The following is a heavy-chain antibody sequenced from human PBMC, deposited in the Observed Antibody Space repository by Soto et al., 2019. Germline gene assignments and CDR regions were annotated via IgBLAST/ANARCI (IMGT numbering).Heavy chain of an antibody. J-gene: IGHJ3*02. D-gene: IGHD3-10*01. CDR3: ARDHPSMVRGVQFDAFDI. Sequence: EVQLVESGGGLVKPGGSLRLSCAASGFTFSSYSMNWVRQAPGKGLEWVSSISSSSSYIYYADSVKGRFTISRDNAKNSLYLQMNSLRAEDTAVYYCARDHPSMVRGVQFDAFDIWGQGTMVTVSS. CDR1: GFTFSSYS. CDR2: ISSSSSYI. V-gene: IGHV3-21*01.